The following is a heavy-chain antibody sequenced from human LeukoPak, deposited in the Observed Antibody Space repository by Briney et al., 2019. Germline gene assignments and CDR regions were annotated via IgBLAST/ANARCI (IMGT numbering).Heavy chain of an antibody. CDR3: AKCMSATGVCLNFDS. D-gene: IGHD2-21*02. Sequence: PGGSLRLSCEASVFTFLNYAMSWVRQAPGKGLQWVSGISGRDDTTYYTDSPEGSTYYTNSAEGRFTISRDNSKNTVYLQIDSLGVEDTAVYYCAKCMSATGVCLNFDSWGQGILVTVSS. CDR1: VFTFLNYA. CDR2: ISGRDDTTYYTDSPEGST. V-gene: IGHV3-23*01. J-gene: IGHJ4*02.